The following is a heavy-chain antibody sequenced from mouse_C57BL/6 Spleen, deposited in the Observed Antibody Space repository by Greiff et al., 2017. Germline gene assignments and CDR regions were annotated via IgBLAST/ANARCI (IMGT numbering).Heavy chain of an antibody. J-gene: IGHJ2*01. Sequence: QVQLQQPGAELVMPGASVKLSCKASGYTFTSYWMHWVKQRPGQGLEWIGEIDPSDSYTNYNQKFKGKSTLTVDKSSSTAYMQLSSLTAEDSAVYYCARGLRGRGGYFDYWGQGTTLTVSS. CDR2: IDPSDSYT. CDR3: ARGLRGRGGYFDY. V-gene: IGHV1-69*01. CDR1: GYTFTSYW. D-gene: IGHD2-2*01.